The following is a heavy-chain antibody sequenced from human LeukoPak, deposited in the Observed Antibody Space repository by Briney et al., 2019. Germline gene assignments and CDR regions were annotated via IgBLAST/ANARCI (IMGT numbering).Heavy chain of an antibody. D-gene: IGHD3-22*01. V-gene: IGHV1-2*02. CDR2: INPNSGGT. J-gene: IGHJ4*02. CDR1: GYTFTSYG. CDR3: ARVGYYDSSGYDY. Sequence: ASVKVSCKASGYTFTSYGIGWVRQAPGQGLEWMGWINPNSGGTNYAQKFQGRVNMTSDTSISTAYMELSRLRSDDTAVYYCARVGYYDSSGYDYWGQGTLVTVSS.